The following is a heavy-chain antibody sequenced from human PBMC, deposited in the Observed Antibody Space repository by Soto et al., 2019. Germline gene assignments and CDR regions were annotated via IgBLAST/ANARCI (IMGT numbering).Heavy chain of an antibody. Sequence: PGGSLRLSCAASGFTFSSYAMHWVRQAPGKGLEWVAVISYDGSNKYYADSVKGRFTISRDNSKNTLYLQMNSLRAEDTAVYYCARDREYSSSSHSLDYWGKGTLVTVSS. J-gene: IGHJ4*02. D-gene: IGHD6-6*01. V-gene: IGHV3-30-3*01. CDR2: ISYDGSNK. CDR1: GFTFSSYA. CDR3: ARDREYSSSSHSLDY.